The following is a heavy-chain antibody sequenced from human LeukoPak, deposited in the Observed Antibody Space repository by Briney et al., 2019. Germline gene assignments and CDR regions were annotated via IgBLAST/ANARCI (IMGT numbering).Heavy chain of an antibody. V-gene: IGHV1-3*01. CDR3: ATRGSGSSSWSFDY. CDR2: INADNGDT. CDR1: GYIFTSYA. D-gene: IGHD6-13*01. Sequence: ASVKVSCKASGYIFTSYAMHWVRQAPGQRLEWMGWINADNGDTKYSEKFQGRVTITRDTSATTAYMELSSLTSDDTAAYYCATRGSGSSSWSFDYWGQGTLVTVSA. J-gene: IGHJ4*02.